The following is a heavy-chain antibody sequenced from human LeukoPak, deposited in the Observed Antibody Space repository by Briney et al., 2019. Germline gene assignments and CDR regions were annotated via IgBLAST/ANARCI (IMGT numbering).Heavy chain of an antibody. J-gene: IGHJ4*02. CDR1: GYIFNGYF. CDR3: ARDPAADEVGLDY. CDR2: INPISGAT. Sequence: GASVKVSCKASGYIFNGYFMHWVRRAPGQGPEWMGCINPISGATKYAPKFQGRVNVSRDTSISTAYMELSRLTSDDSAVYYCARDPAADEVGLDYWGQGTLVTVSS. V-gene: IGHV1-2*02. D-gene: IGHD6-13*01.